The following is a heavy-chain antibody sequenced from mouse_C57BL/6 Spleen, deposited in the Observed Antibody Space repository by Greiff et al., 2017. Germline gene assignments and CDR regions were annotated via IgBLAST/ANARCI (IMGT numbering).Heavy chain of an antibody. D-gene: IGHD3-1*01. CDR1: GYAFSSYW. V-gene: IGHV1-80*01. CDR2: IYPGDGAT. CDR3: ARSPQRAFDY. J-gene: IGHJ2*01. Sequence: QVQLQQSGAELVKPGASVKISCKASGYAFSSYWMNWVKQRPGKGLEWIGQIYPGDGATNSNGKFKGTATLTADKTSSTAYMQISSLTAEDSAVYCCARSPQRAFDYWGQGTTLTVSS.